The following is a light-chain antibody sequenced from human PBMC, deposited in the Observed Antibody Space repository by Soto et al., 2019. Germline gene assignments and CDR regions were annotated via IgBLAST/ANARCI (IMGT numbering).Light chain of an antibody. CDR2: DVA. Sequence: QSALTQPRSVSGSPGQSVTISCTGTSSDVGGYNYVSWYQQYPGKAPKLMIYDVATRPSGVSNRFSGSKSGSTASLIISRLQTEDEADYYCVSFTSSTTYVFGSGTKVTVL. CDR3: VSFTSSTTYV. V-gene: IGLV2-14*03. CDR1: SSDVGGYNY. J-gene: IGLJ1*01.